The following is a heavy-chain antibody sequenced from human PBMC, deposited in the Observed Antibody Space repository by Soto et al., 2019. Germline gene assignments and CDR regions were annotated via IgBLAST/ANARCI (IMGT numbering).Heavy chain of an antibody. CDR2: INHSGST. V-gene: IGHV4-34*01. D-gene: IGHD6-19*01. Sequence: SETLSLTCAVYGGSFSGYYWSWIRQPPGKGLEWIGEINHSGSTNYNPSLKSRVTISVDTSKNQFSLKLSSVTAADTAVYYCARGLGSSGWPATGVNYFDYWGQGTLVTVSS. CDR3: ARGLGSSGWPATGVNYFDY. CDR1: GGSFSGYY. J-gene: IGHJ4*02.